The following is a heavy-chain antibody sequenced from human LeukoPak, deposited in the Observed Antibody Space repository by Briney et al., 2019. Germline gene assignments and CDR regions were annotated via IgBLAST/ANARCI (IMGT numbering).Heavy chain of an antibody. D-gene: IGHD6-19*01. CDR1: GYTFTSYY. CDR3: ARDEKPTWLKTHYFDY. J-gene: IGHJ4*02. V-gene: IGHV1-46*01. Sequence: GASVKVSCKASGYTFTSYYMHWVRQAPGQGLEWMGIINPSGGSTSYAQKFQGRVTMTRDTSTSTVYMELSSLRSEDTAVYYCARDEKPTWLKTHYFDYWGQGTLVTVSS. CDR2: INPSGGST.